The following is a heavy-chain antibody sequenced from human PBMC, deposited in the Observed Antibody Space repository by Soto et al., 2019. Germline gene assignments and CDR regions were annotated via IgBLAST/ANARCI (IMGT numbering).Heavy chain of an antibody. D-gene: IGHD3-16*01. V-gene: IGHV4-31*03. J-gene: IGHJ5*02. CDR2: IYYSGST. Sequence: QVQLQESGPGLVKPSQTLSLTCTVSGGSISSGGYYWSWIRQHPGKGLEWIGYIYYSGSTYYNPSLKSRVTISVDTSKNQFSLKLSSVTAADTAVYYCAIGRAYGEGWLGGIDPWGQGTLVTVSS. CDR1: GGSISSGGYY. CDR3: AIGRAYGEGWLGGIDP.